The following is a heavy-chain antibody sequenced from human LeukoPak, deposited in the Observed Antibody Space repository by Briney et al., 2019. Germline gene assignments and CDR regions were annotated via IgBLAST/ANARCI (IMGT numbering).Heavy chain of an antibody. V-gene: IGHV4-59*01. CDR2: IYNSGIT. Sequence: ETLALTCTVSGSSISSYYWSWIRQSPGKGLGWIGYIYNSGITNYNPSLKSRVNIAVDTYKNQFSLKLTSVTAADTAVYYCASSEEVATATGWFDPWGQGTLVTVSS. CDR3: ASSEEVATATGWFDP. CDR1: GSSISSYY. J-gene: IGHJ5*02. D-gene: IGHD5-12*01.